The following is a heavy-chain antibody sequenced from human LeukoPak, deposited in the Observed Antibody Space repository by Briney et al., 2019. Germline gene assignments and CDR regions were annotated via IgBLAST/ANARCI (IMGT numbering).Heavy chain of an antibody. J-gene: IGHJ5*02. CDR1: GGSFNSSSYY. CDR3: ARALPYSGYERNWFDP. D-gene: IGHD5-12*01. Sequence: SETLSLTCTVSGGSFNSSSYYWGWIRQPPGKGLEMIGSIYYSGSTYYNPSRKSRVTISVNTSKNQFSLKLSSVTAADTAVYYCARALPYSGYERNWFDPWGQGTLVTVSS. CDR2: IYYSGST. V-gene: IGHV4-39*01.